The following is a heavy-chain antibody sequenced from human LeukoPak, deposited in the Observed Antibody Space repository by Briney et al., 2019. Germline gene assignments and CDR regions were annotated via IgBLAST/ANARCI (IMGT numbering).Heavy chain of an antibody. D-gene: IGHD6-19*01. CDR3: ARGIGGQWLVRGAFDI. CDR1: GGSFSGYY. CDR2: INHSGST. Sequence: SETLSLTCAVYGGSFSGYYWSWIRQPPGKGLEWIGEINHSGSTNYNPSLKSRVTISVDTSKNQFSLKLSSVTAADTAVYYCARGIGGQWLVRGAFDIWGQGTMVTVSS. V-gene: IGHV4-34*01. J-gene: IGHJ3*02.